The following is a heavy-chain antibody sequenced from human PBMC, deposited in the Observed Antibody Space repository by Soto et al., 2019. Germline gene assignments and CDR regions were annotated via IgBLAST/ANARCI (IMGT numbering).Heavy chain of an antibody. J-gene: IGHJ6*02. V-gene: IGHV3-23*01. CDR1: GFTFSNYA. D-gene: IGHD1-1*01. CDR3: ANPPPTMESTIYYYYGMDV. CDR2: ISGSGGST. Sequence: EVQLLESGGGLVQPGGSLRLSCAASGFTFSNYAMTWVRQAPGKGLEWVSAISGSGGSTYYADSVKGRFTISRDNSKNTLYLQMDSLRAEDTAVYYCANPPPTMESTIYYYYGMDVWGQGTTGTVSS.